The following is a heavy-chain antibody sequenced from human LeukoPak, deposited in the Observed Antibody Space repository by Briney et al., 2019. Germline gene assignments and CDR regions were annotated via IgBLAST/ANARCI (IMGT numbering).Heavy chain of an antibody. CDR1: GFTFSSYA. D-gene: IGHD2-15*01. J-gene: IGHJ4*02. CDR3: ASDSTGEFDY. V-gene: IGHV3-23*01. CDR2: ISGSGGST. Sequence: PGGSLRLSCAASGFTFSSYAMNWVRQAPGKGLEWVSAISGSGGSTHYADSVKGRFTISRDNSKNTLYLQMNSLRAEDTAVYYCASDSTGEFDYWGQGTLVTVSS.